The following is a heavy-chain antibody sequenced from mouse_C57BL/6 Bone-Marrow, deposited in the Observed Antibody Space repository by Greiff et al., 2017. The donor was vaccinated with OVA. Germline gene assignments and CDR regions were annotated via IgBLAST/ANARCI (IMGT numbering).Heavy chain of an antibody. Sequence: EVQLQQSGAELVKPGASVKLSCTASGFNIKDYYMHWVKQRTEQGLEWIGRIDPEDGEPKYAPKFPGKATITAATSSNTAYLQLSSLTSEDTAVYYCALYYYGSSLFAYWGQGTLVTVSA. CDR3: ALYYYGSSLFAY. CDR1: GFNIKDYY. CDR2: IDPEDGEP. J-gene: IGHJ3*01. V-gene: IGHV14-2*01. D-gene: IGHD1-1*01.